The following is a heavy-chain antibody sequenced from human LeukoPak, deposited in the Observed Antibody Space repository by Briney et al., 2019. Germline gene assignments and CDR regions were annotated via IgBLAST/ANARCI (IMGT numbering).Heavy chain of an antibody. V-gene: IGHV3-30-3*01. CDR2: ISYDGSNK. CDR3: ARDREGSSWYSDY. CDR1: GFTFSNYA. Sequence: GGSLRLSCAASGFTFSNYAIHWVRQAPGKGLEWVAVISYDGSNKYYADSVKGRFTISRDNSKNTLYLQMNSLRAEDTAVYYCARDREGSSWYSDYWGQGTLVTVSS. J-gene: IGHJ4*02. D-gene: IGHD6-13*01.